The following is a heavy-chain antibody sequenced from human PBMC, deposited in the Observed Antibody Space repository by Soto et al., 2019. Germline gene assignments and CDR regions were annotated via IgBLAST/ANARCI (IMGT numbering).Heavy chain of an antibody. CDR3: AKAYYDSSGYYSSIRPYYYYGMDV. V-gene: IGHV3-9*01. CDR2: ISWNSGSI. J-gene: IGHJ6*02. D-gene: IGHD3-22*01. Sequence: PGGSLRLSCAASGFTFDDYAMHWVRQAPGKGLEWVSGISWNSGSIGYADSVKGRFTISRDNAKNSLYLQMNSLRAEDTALYYCAKAYYDSSGYYSSIRPYYYYGMDVWGQGTTVTVSS. CDR1: GFTFDDYA.